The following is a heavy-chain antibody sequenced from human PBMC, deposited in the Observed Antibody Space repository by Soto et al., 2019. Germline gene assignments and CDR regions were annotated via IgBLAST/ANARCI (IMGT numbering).Heavy chain of an antibody. Sequence: KGLEWMGRIDPRDSYTNYSPSFQCHVTISVDKSDNTSYLQWHSLKASDSAMYFCARSYCLPNSCYNGYFEYWGRGTLVTVSS. V-gene: IGHV5-10-1*01. D-gene: IGHD2-2*02. J-gene: IGHJ4*01. CDR2: IDPRDSYT. CDR3: ARSYCLPNSCYNGYFEY.